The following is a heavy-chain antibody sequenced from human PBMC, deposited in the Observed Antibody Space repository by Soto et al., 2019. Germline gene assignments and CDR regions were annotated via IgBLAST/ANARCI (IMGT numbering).Heavy chain of an antibody. Sequence: QVQLVQSGAEVKKPGASVKVSCKASGYSFTSYGISWVRQAPGQGLEWMGWISAYNGNTNYAQKLQVRVTMTTYTSTSTASMELRSLRSDDTAVYYCASENGFGESHVWGQATTVTVSS. CDR1: GYSFTSYG. D-gene: IGHD3-10*01. CDR2: ISAYNGNT. CDR3: ASENGFGESHV. J-gene: IGHJ6*02. V-gene: IGHV1-18*01.